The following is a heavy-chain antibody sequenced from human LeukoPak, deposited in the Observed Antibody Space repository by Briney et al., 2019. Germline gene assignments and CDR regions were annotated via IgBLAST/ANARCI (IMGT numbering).Heavy chain of an antibody. V-gene: IGHV4-34*01. D-gene: IGHD3-10*01. CDR1: GGSFSGYY. J-gene: IGHJ5*02. Sequence: SETLSLTCAVYGGSFSGYYWSWIRQPPGKGLEWIGEINHSGSTNNNPSLKSRVTISVETSKSQFSLKLNSVTAAHTAVYYCARHDTTSGTYYRRRTWFDPWGQGTLVTVSS. CDR3: ARHDTTSGTYYRRRTWFDP. CDR2: INHSGST.